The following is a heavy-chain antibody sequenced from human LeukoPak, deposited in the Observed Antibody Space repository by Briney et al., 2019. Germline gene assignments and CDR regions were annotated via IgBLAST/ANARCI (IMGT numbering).Heavy chain of an antibody. CDR3: AKDRGGSVGTPDY. CDR2: INWNSGTI. D-gene: IGHD4-23*01. CDR1: GFIFGDYA. Sequence: GRSLRLSCAASGFIFGDYAMHWVRQASRKGLECVSGINWNSGTIGYADSVKGRFTISRDNAKNSLYLQMNSLRGDDTALYYCAKDRGGSVGTPDYWGQGTLVAVSS. J-gene: IGHJ4*02. V-gene: IGHV3-9*01.